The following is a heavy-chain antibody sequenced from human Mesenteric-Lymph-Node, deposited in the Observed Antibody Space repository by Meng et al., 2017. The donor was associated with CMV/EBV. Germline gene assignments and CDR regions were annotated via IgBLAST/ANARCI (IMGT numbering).Heavy chain of an antibody. Sequence: SGFTFTSYGMSWVRQAPGKGLEWVSGTSGSGGSTYYTDSVKGRFTISRDNSKNTLYLQMNSLRAEDTAVYYCARAAGYSYAYYFDYWGQGTLVTVSS. D-gene: IGHD5-18*01. CDR2: TSGSGGST. J-gene: IGHJ4*02. CDR1: GFTFTSYG. CDR3: ARAAGYSYAYYFDY. V-gene: IGHV3-23*01.